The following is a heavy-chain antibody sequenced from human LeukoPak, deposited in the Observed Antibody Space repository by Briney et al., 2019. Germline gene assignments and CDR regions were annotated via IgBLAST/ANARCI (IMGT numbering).Heavy chain of an antibody. D-gene: IGHD3-10*01. CDR2: ISYDGSNK. Sequence: GGSLRLSCAASGFTFSSYGMHWVRQAPGKGLGWVAVISYDGSNKYYADSVKGRFTISRDNSKNTLYLQMNSLRAEDTAVYYCAKEAGILWFGTADYWGQGTLVTVSS. J-gene: IGHJ4*02. CDR3: AKEAGILWFGTADY. V-gene: IGHV3-30*18. CDR1: GFTFSSYG.